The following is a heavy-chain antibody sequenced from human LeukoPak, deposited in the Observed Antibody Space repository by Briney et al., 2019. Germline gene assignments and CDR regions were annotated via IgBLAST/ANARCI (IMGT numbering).Heavy chain of an antibody. CDR2: ITSGSTNI. CDR3: ARGVAAPWAFDI. CDR1: GFTFSSHS. D-gene: IGHD2-15*01. V-gene: IGHV3-48*01. Sequence: AGGSLRLSCAAPGFTFSSHSMNWVRQAPGKGLEWVSYITSGSTNIYYADSVKGRFTISRDNAKNSLYLQMSSLRAEDTAVYHCARGVAAPWAFDIWGQGTVVTVSS. J-gene: IGHJ3*02.